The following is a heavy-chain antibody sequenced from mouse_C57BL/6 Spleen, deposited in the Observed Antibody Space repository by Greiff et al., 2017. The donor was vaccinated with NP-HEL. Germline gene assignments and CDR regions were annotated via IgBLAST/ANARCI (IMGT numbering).Heavy chain of an antibody. CDR2: SRNKANDYTT. D-gene: IGHD4-1*01. CDR1: GFTFSDFY. Sequence: EVMLVESGGGLVQSGRSLRLSCATSGFTFSDFYMEWVRQAPGKGLEWIAASRNKANDYTTEYSASVKGRFIVSRDTSQSILYLQMNALRAEDTAIYYCARDELGSAMDYWGQGTSVTVSS. J-gene: IGHJ4*01. CDR3: ARDELGSAMDY. V-gene: IGHV7-1*01.